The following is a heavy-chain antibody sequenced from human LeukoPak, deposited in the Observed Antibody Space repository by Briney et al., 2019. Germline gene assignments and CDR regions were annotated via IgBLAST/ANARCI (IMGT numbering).Heavy chain of an antibody. CDR1: GGSISSYY. J-gene: IGHJ6*02. CDR3: ARSIAVAGIVSDYYYYGMDV. Sequence: PSETLSLTCTVSGGSISSYYWSWIRQPPGKGLEWIGYISYTGSTNYNPSLKSRLTISVHTSKKQFSLKLSSVTAADTAVYYCARSIAVAGIVSDYYYYGMDVWGQGTTVTVSS. V-gene: IGHV4-59*08. CDR2: ISYTGST. D-gene: IGHD6-19*01.